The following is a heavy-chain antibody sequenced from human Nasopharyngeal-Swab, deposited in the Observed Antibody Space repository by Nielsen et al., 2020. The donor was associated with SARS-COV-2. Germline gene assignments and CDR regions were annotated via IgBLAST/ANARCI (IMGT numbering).Heavy chain of an antibody. CDR3: AKDRWELSNFDY. Sequence: GESLKISCAASRFTFSSYATSWVRQAPGKGLEWVAVISYDGSNKYYADSVKGRFTISRDNSKNTLSLQMNGLRTEDTAVYYCAKDRWELSNFDYWGQGTLVTVSS. J-gene: IGHJ4*02. CDR2: ISYDGSNK. CDR1: RFTFSSYA. D-gene: IGHD1-26*01. V-gene: IGHV3-30*18.